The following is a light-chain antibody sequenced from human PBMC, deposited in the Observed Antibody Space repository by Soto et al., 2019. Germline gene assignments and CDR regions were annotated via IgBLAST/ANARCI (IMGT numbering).Light chain of an antibody. CDR3: QQYSYPPLT. J-gene: IGKJ1*01. V-gene: IGKV3-15*01. CDR1: QSVSSSY. CDR2: YAS. Sequence: EVVWTQSPGTLSLSPGERATLSCRASQSVSSSYLAWYQQKRGQAPRLLIYYASTRATGIPARFSGSGSGTEFNLTISSLQSEDFAVNFCQQYSYPPLTFGQVSQLEFK.